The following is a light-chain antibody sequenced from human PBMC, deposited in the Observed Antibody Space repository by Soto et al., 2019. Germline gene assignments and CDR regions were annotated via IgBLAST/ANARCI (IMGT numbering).Light chain of an antibody. V-gene: IGLV2-14*01. CDR2: GVK. CDR1: GRDIGAYDY. Sequence: QSALTQPASVSGSPGQSITISYTGSGRDIGAYDYVSWYQQHPGKAPKLLIYGVKNRPSGVSYRFSASKSAFTASLTISGLQAEDEAHYYCSSYTTSYFYVFGPGTKLTVL. CDR3: SSYTTSYFYV. J-gene: IGLJ1*01.